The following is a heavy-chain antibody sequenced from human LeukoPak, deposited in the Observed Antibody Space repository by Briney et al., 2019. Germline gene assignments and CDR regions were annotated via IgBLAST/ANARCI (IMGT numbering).Heavy chain of an antibody. CDR1: GGTFSSYA. CDR2: IIPIFGTA. CDR3: TREGVYAPDPSSYHRDAFDI. Sequence: SVKVSCKASGGTFSSYAISWVRQAPGQGLEWMGGIIPIFGTANYAQKFQGRVTITADESTSTAYMELSSLRSEDTAVYYCTREGVYAPDPSSYHRDAFDIWGQGTVVIVSS. V-gene: IGHV1-69*13. D-gene: IGHD3-16*02. J-gene: IGHJ3*02.